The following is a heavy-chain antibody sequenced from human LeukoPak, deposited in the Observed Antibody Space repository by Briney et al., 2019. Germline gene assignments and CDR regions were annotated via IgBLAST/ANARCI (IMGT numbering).Heavy chain of an antibody. CDR1: GYIFTGYY. CDR2: INPNSGGT. V-gene: IGHV1-2*07. D-gene: IGHD1-26*01. Sequence: ASVKVSCKASGYIFTGYYMHWVRQAPGQGLEWMGWINPNSGGTNYAHKFQGRVTMTRDTSISTAYMELSRLRSDDTAMYYCAKLILGARSLFDFRGQGILVTVSS. J-gene: IGHJ4*02. CDR3: AKLILGARSLFDF.